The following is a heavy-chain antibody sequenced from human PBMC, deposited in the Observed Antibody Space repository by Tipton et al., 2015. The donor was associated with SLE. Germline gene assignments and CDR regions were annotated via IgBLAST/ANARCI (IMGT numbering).Heavy chain of an antibody. V-gene: IGHV3-30*02. J-gene: IGHJ5*02. D-gene: IGHD6-19*01. CDR2: IRSDASDE. CDR1: GFTFRNHA. Sequence: SLRLSCAASGFTFRNHAMHWVRQAPGKGLEWVAFIRSDASDESYPDSVKGRPTVSRDNSKNTLYLQMNGLRPEDTAVYFCARDPAVAGDNWFDPWGQGTLVTVSS. CDR3: ARDPAVAGDNWFDP.